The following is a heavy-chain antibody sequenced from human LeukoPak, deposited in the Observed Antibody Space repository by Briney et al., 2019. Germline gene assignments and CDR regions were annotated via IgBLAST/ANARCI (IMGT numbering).Heavy chain of an antibody. Sequence: PGGSLRLSCAASGFTFDDYAMHWVRQAPGKGLEWVSFISSSSGSTYYADSVKGRFTISRDNSKNTLYLQMNSLRAEDTAVYYCARGNIGARPFEYWGQGTLVTVTS. D-gene: IGHD6-6*01. V-gene: IGHV3-23*01. J-gene: IGHJ4*02. CDR1: GFTFDDYA. CDR2: ISSSSGST. CDR3: ARGNIGARPFEY.